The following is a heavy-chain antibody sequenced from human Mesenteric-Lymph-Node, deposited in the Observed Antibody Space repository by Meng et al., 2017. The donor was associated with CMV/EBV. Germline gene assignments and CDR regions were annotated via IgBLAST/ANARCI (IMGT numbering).Heavy chain of an antibody. V-gene: IGHV3-23*01. CDR2: ISGPGSVT. CDR3: VKDRVGTSD. D-gene: IGHD2-21*02. J-gene: IGHJ4*02. CDR1: GFPFTSFA. Sequence: GEFLKISCSCSGFPFTSFAMSWVRQGPGKGLEWVSAISGPGSVTNYADAVKGRFTISRDNTKNTLFLQMNSLRVEDAAVYYCVKDRVGTSDWGQGTLVTVSS.